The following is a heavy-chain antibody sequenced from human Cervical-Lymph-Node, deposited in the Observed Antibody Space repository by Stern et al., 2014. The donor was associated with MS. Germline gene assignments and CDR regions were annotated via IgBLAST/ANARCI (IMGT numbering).Heavy chain of an antibody. J-gene: IGHJ4*02. Sequence: VQLVESGAEVKKPGASVKVSCKATGYTFINFYMHWLRQAPGQGLEWMGIINPSDGSTSYAQTLQGRVTMTRDTSTNTFYMELGSLRSEDTAVYYCAREHTAMGFGFWGQGTLVTVSS. V-gene: IGHV1-46*04. CDR3: AREHTAMGFGF. CDR2: INPSDGST. D-gene: IGHD5-18*01. CDR1: GYTFINFY.